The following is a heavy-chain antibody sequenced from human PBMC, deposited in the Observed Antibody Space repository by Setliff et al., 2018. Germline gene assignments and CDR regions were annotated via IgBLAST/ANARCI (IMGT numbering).Heavy chain of an antibody. V-gene: IGHV1-2*04. D-gene: IGHD2-2*01. CDR3: ARGVYCSSTSCSPGLNWFDP. J-gene: IGHJ5*02. Sequence: ASVKVSCKASGYTFTSYDINWVRQATGQGLEWMGWINPNSGGTNYAQKFQGWVTMTRDTSISTAYMELSRLRSDDTAVYYCARGVYCSSTSCSPGLNWFDPWGQGTLVTVSS. CDR2: INPNSGGT. CDR1: GYTFTSYD.